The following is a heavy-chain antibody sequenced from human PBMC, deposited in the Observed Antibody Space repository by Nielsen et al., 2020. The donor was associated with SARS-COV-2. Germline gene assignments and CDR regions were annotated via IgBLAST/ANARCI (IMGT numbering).Heavy chain of an antibody. D-gene: IGHD6-13*01. Sequence: SETLSLTCTVSGGSVSSYYWSWIRQPSGKGLEWIGYIYYDGSTNNNPSLKSRVTISVDTSKNQFSLKLSSVTAADTAVYYCARGREGDSSSWYFDYWGQGTLVTVSS. J-gene: IGHJ4*02. V-gene: IGHV4-59*02. CDR1: GGSVSSYY. CDR2: IYYDGST. CDR3: ARGREGDSSSWYFDY.